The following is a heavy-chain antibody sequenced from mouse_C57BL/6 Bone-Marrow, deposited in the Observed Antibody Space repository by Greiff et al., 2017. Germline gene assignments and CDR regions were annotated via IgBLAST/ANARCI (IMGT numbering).Heavy chain of an antibody. D-gene: IGHD1-1*01. CDR1: GYTFTSYW. CDR2: IDPSDSET. CDR3: ASGDYLPH. V-gene: IGHV1-52*01. Sequence: QVQLQQPGAELVRPGSSVKLSCKASGYTFTSYWMHWVKQRPIQGLEWIGNIDPSDSETHYNQKFKDKATVTVDKSSSTAYMQLRSLTSEDSAVYYCASGDYLPHWGQGTTLTGSS. J-gene: IGHJ2*01.